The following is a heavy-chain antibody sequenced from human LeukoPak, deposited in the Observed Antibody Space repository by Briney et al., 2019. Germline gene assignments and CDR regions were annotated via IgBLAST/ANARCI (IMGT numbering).Heavy chain of an antibody. CDR2: ISYDGSNK. V-gene: IGHV3-30*04. Sequence: GRSLRLSCAASGFTFSSYAMHWVRQAPGKGLEWVAVISYDGSNKYYADSVKGRFTISRDNSKNTLYLQMDSLKTEDTAVYYCTGNYYGSGSYADFDYWGQGTLVTVSS. CDR3: TGNYYGSGSYADFDY. J-gene: IGHJ4*02. D-gene: IGHD3-10*01. CDR1: GFTFSSYA.